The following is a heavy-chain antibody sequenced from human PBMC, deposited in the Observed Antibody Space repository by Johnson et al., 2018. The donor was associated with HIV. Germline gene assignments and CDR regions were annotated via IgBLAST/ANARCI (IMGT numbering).Heavy chain of an antibody. V-gene: IGHV3-30*19. D-gene: IGHD2-2*01. CDR3: ARGIQPDAFDI. Sequence: QVQLVESGGGVVQPGRSLTLSCAASGFSFSSYGIHWVRQAPAKGLEWVAFISYDGSDKDNADSVRGRFTISRDNSKNTLYVQMNSLRAEDTAVYYCARGIQPDAFDIWGQGTMVTVSS. CDR2: ISYDGSDK. J-gene: IGHJ3*02. CDR1: GFSFSSYG.